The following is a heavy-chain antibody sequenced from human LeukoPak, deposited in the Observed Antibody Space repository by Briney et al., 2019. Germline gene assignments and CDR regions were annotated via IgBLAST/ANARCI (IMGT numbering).Heavy chain of an antibody. V-gene: IGHV1-2*02. CDR3: ARDLATAMVFDY. CDR2: INPNSGGT. J-gene: IGHJ4*02. Sequence: ASVKVSCKASGYTFTGYYMHWVRQAPGQGLEWMGWINPNSGGTNYAQKFQGRVTMTRDTSISTAYMELSRLRSDDTAVYYCARDLATAMVFDYWGQGTLVTVSS. D-gene: IGHD5-18*01. CDR1: GYTFTGYY.